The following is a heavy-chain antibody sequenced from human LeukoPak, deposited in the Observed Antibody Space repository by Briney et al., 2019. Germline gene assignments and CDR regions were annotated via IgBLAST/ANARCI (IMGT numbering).Heavy chain of an antibody. D-gene: IGHD1-1*01. CDR1: GGSISSSGSY. CDR3: ARGPIYNWSVGFDY. CDR2: ILYIGST. V-gene: IGHV4-39*07. Sequence: KTSETLSLTCTVSGGSISSSGSYWGWVRQPPAKGLEWIGNILYIGSTNYNPSLKSRVTISIDTSKNQFSLKLSSVTAADTAVYYCARGPIYNWSVGFDYWGQGTLVTVSS. J-gene: IGHJ4*02.